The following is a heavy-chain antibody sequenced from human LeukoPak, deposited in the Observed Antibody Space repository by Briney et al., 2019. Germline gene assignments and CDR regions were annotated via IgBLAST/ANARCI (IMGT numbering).Heavy chain of an antibody. V-gene: IGHV4-31*03. CDR1: GGSISSGGYY. Sequence: SETLSLTCTVSGGSISSGGYYWSWIRQHPGKGLEWIGYIYYSGSTYYNPSLKSRVTISVDTSKNQFCLKLSSVTAADTAVYYCARSRRSSGYLFDYWGQGTLVTVSS. J-gene: IGHJ4*02. CDR3: ARSRRSSGYLFDY. CDR2: IYYSGST. D-gene: IGHD3-22*01.